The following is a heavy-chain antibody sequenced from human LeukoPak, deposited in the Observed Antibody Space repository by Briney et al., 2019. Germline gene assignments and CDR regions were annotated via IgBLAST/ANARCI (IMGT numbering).Heavy chain of an antibody. D-gene: IGHD6-19*01. V-gene: IGHV3-66*01. J-gene: IGHJ4*02. CDR2: IYSGGST. CDR3: ARGDSSGRDYFDY. Sequence: GGSLRLSCAASGFTVSSNYMSWVRQAPGKGLEWVSVIYSGGSTYYAVSVKGRFTISRDNSKNTLYLQMNSLRAEDTAVYYCARGDSSGRDYFDYWGQGTLVTVSS. CDR1: GFTVSSNY.